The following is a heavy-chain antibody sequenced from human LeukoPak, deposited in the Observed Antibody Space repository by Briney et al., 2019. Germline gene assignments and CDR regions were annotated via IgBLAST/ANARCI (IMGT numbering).Heavy chain of an antibody. V-gene: IGHV4-59*01. CDR2: IYNSGST. D-gene: IGHD5-24*01. CDR1: GGSLSTYY. CDR3: AGSRDGYNWYY. J-gene: IGHJ4*02. Sequence: SETLSLTCTVSGGSLSTYYWSWIRQPPGKGLEWIGYIYNSGSTNYSPSLRSRVTISVDTSKNQFSLKLSSVTAADTAVYYCAGSRDGYNWYYWGQGTLVTVSS.